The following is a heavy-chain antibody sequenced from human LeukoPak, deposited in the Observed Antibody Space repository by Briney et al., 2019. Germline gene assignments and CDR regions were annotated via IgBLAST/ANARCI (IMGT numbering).Heavy chain of an antibody. CDR3: ASWSGFYTTLSP. V-gene: IGHV1-69*01. Sequence: SVKVSCKASGGTFSSYAISWVRQAPGQGLEWMGGIIPIFGTANYAQKFQGRVTITADESTSTAYMELSSLRSEDTAVYYCASWSGFYTTLSPWGQGTLVTVSS. J-gene: IGHJ5*02. D-gene: IGHD3-3*01. CDR1: GGTFSSYA. CDR2: IIPIFGTA.